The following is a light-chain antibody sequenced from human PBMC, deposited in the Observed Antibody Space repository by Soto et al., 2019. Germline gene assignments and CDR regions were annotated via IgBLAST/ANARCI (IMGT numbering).Light chain of an antibody. CDR2: DTS. Sequence: VLTHSLGTLSFSPGERATLSCRASQSLTNSFMAWYQQKPGQAPRLLIYDTSSRASGIPDRFSGSGSGTDFTLTISRLETEDFAVFYCQQYGTSEIIFGQGTRLEIK. V-gene: IGKV3-20*01. CDR1: QSLTNSF. CDR3: QQYGTSEII. J-gene: IGKJ5*01.